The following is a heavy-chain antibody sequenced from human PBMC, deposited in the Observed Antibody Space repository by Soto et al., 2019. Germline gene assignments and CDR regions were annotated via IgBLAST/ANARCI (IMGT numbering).Heavy chain of an antibody. Sequence: GGSLRLSCAASGFTFSNAWMSWVRQAPGKGLEWVGRIKSKTDGGTTDYAAPVKGRFTISRDDSKNTLYLQMNSLKTEDTAVYYCTTDHYYGSGSYPYYYYYYMDVWGKGTTVTVSS. D-gene: IGHD3-10*01. CDR3: TTDHYYGSGSYPYYYYYYMDV. J-gene: IGHJ6*03. CDR2: IKSKTDGGTT. CDR1: GFTFSNAW. V-gene: IGHV3-15*01.